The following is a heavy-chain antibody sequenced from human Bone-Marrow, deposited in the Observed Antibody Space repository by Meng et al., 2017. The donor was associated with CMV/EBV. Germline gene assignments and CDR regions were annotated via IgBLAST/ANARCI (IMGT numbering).Heavy chain of an antibody. Sequence: GGSLRLSCAASGFTFSSYAMHWVRQAPGKGLEWVAVISYDGSNKYYADSVKGRFTISRDNAKNSLYLQMNSLRAEDTAVYYCARDGLGADGQPDYWDQGTLVTVSS. CDR3: ARDGLGADGQPDY. D-gene: IGHD1-26*01. CDR1: GFTFSSYA. V-gene: IGHV3-30*04. CDR2: ISYDGSNK. J-gene: IGHJ4*02.